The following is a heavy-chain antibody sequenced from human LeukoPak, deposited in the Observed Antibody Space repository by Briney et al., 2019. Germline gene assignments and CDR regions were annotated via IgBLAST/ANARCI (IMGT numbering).Heavy chain of an antibody. Sequence: GRSLRLSCAASGFTFDDYTMHWVRQAPGKGLEWVSGISWNSGSIGYADSVKGRFTISRDNAKNSLYLQMNSLRAEDTALYYCAKEGLDYWGQGTLVTVSS. CDR3: AKEGLDY. J-gene: IGHJ4*02. V-gene: IGHV3-9*01. CDR1: GFTFDDYT. CDR2: ISWNSGSI.